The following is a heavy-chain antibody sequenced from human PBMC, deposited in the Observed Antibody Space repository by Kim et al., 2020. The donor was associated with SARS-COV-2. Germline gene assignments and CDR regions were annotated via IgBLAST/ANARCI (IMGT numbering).Heavy chain of an antibody. Sequence: GYAQTFRNRATVTRDTSTSTVYMDLSSLGSEETAVYFCAREIPDALYFDYWGQGAQVTVSS. J-gene: IGHJ4*02. CDR3: AREIPDALYFDY. D-gene: IGHD2-2*01. V-gene: IGHV1-46*01.